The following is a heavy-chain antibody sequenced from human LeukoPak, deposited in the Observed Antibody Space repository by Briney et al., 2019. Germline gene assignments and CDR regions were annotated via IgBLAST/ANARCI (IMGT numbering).Heavy chain of an antibody. CDR3: ARGTNTAMVPYYFDY. CDR1: GGTFSSYA. D-gene: IGHD5-18*01. V-gene: IGHV1-69*04. J-gene: IGHJ4*02. Sequence: ASVKVSCKASGGTFSSYAISWVRQAPGPGLEWMGRIIPILGIANYAQKFQGRVTITADKSTSTAYMELSSLRSEDTAVYYCARGTNTAMVPYYFDYWGQGTLVTVSS. CDR2: IIPILGIA.